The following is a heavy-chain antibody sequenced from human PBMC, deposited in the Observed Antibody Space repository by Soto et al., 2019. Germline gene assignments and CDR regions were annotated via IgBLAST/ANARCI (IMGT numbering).Heavy chain of an antibody. CDR3: AREYSSSWNSKIEYFQH. Sequence: GGSLRLSCAASGFTFSSYGMHWVRQAPGKGLEWVAVIWYDGSNKYYADSVKGRFTISRDNSKNTLYLQMNSLRAEDTAVYYCAREYSSSWNSKIEYFQHWGQGTLVTVSS. J-gene: IGHJ1*01. V-gene: IGHV3-33*01. CDR2: IWYDGSNK. CDR1: GFTFSSYG. D-gene: IGHD6-13*01.